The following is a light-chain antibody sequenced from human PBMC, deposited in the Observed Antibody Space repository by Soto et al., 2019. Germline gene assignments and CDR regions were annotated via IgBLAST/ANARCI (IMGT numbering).Light chain of an antibody. V-gene: IGLV2-8*01. J-gene: IGLJ1*01. CDR1: SSDIGAYNY. CDR2: EVT. Sequence: QSALTQPPSASGSPGQSVTISCTGTSSDIGAYNYVSWYQQHPGKAPKLIISEVTKRPSGVPDRFSASKSSNTASLTVSGLRPEDEADYYCSSHAGANSFYVFGTGTKVTVL. CDR3: SSHAGANSFYV.